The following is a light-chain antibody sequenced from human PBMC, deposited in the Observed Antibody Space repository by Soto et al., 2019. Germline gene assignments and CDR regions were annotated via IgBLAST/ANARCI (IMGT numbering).Light chain of an antibody. CDR1: QSVSNN. CDR3: QQYNNWPPLT. J-gene: IGKJ5*01. Sequence: EIVLTQSPGTLSLSPGERATLSCRTSQSVSNNYLAWYQQKPGQATRLLIYGASNRATGIPDRFSGSGSGTEFILTISSLQSEDFAVYYCQQYNNWPPLTFGQGTRLEIK. CDR2: GAS. V-gene: IGKV3D-15*01.